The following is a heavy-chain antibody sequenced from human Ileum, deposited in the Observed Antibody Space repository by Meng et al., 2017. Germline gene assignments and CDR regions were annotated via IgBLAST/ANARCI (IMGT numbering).Heavy chain of an antibody. J-gene: IGHJ5*02. V-gene: IGHV3-11*01. CDR2: ISSSGGSI. D-gene: IGHD2/OR15-2a*01. Sequence: QVQLIQSGGGLVKRGGSLRLACSAAGFTFSDYFMSWIRQAPGVGLEWLSYISSSGGSIAYADSVKGRFTASRDNSKNALYLQMDSLRAEDTAVYYCARGTTYCNAVKCAYDPWGQGTLVTVSS. CDR1: GFTFSDYF. CDR3: ARGTTYCNAVKCAYDP.